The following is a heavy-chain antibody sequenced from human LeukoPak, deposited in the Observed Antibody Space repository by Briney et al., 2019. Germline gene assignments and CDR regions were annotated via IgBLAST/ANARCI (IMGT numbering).Heavy chain of an antibody. CDR2: ISSSGSII. CDR1: GFTFSDYY. J-gene: IGHJ4*02. Sequence: GGSLRLSCAASGFTFSDYYMSWIRQAPGKGLEWVSYISSSGSIIYYADSVKGRFTISRDNAKDSLYLQMNSLRAEDTAVYYCAKDEDFGVADYWGQGTLVTVSS. D-gene: IGHD3-3*01. CDR3: AKDEDFGVADY. V-gene: IGHV3-11*04.